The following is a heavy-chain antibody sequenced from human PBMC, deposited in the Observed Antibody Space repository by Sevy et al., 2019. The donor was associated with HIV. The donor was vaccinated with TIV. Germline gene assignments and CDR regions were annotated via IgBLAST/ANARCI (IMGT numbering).Heavy chain of an antibody. V-gene: IGHV3-7*01. J-gene: IGHJ4*02. CDR2: IKQDGNEK. D-gene: IGHD3-22*01. Sequence: GGSLRLSCVASGFNLSPYWMTWVRQAPGKGLEGVANIKQDGNEKYYVDSVKGRFTVSRDNAKNALYLQMYSLRVEDTAVYFCASNTYHYDSNTYYPVYWSQGTRVTVSS. CDR3: ASNTYHYDSNTYYPVY. CDR1: GFNLSPYW.